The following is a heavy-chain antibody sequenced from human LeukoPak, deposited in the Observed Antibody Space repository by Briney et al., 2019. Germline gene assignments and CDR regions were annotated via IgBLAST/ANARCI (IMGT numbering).Heavy chain of an antibody. J-gene: IGHJ6*03. CDR1: GYSFNTNW. Sequence: GESLKISCQTSGYSFNTNWIGWVRQMPGKGLEWMGIIYPNYYDSRYNTSFEGQVAMSVEQSSATAYLEWASLKTSDTAIYYCDRQGQCNSISYYADDYMDVWGKGTPVIVSS. V-gene: IGHV5-51*01. D-gene: IGHD2-2*01. CDR2: IYPNYYDS. CDR3: DRQGQCNSISYYADDYMDV.